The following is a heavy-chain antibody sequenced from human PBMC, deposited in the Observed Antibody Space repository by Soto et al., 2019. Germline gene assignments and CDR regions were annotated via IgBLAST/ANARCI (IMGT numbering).Heavy chain of an antibody. CDR3: ARGECSSNYCFTRWALDI. CDR1: GGSFSAYH. CDR2: ISHSGST. Sequence: PSETLSLTCAVSGGSFSAYHWTWIRQTPGKGLEWIGEISHSGSTNYKPSHKSRVTISADPSKKQFSLNLTSMTAADSGVYYCARGECSSNYCFTRWALDIWGQGTVVTVSS. V-gene: IGHV4-34*01. J-gene: IGHJ3*02. D-gene: IGHD2-2*01.